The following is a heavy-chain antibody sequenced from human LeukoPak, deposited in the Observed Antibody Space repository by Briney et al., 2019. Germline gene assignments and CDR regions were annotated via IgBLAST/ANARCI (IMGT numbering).Heavy chain of an antibody. J-gene: IGHJ6*02. Sequence: SETLSLTCTVSGGSISSYYWSWIRQPPGKGLEWIGYIYYSGSTNYNPSLKSRVTISVDTSKNQFSLKLSPVTAADTAVYYCARDLPVAGNYYYYGMDVWGQGTTVTVSS. D-gene: IGHD6-19*01. V-gene: IGHV4-59*01. CDR1: GGSISSYY. CDR3: ARDLPVAGNYYYYGMDV. CDR2: IYYSGST.